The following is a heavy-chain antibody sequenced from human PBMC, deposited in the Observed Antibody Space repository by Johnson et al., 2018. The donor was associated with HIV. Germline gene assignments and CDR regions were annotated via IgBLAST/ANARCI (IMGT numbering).Heavy chain of an antibody. D-gene: IGHD4-11*01. J-gene: IGHJ3*02. CDR2: IGTAGDT. Sequence: VQLVESGGGLVQPGGSLRLSCAASGFTFSSYDMHWVRQATGKGLEWVSAIGTAGDTYYPGSVKGRFTISRENAKNSLYLQMNSLRDEDTAVYYCTRGGPYRNSKFVFDIWGQGTLVTVSS. CDR1: GFTFSSYD. V-gene: IGHV3-13*01. CDR3: TRGGPYRNSKFVFDI.